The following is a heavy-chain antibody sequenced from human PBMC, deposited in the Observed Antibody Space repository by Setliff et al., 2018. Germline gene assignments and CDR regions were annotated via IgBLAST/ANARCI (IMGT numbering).Heavy chain of an antibody. D-gene: IGHD3-22*01. CDR2: IYYSGST. J-gene: IGHJ4*02. Sequence: SETLSLTCTVSGGSISSYYWGWIRQPPGKGLEWIGYIYYSGSTNYNPSLKSRVTISVDTSKNQFSLKLSSVTAADTAVYYCARERSYPNYYDSSGYFDYWGQGTLVTVSS. V-gene: IGHV4-59*01. CDR1: GGSISSYY. CDR3: ARERSYPNYYDSSGYFDY.